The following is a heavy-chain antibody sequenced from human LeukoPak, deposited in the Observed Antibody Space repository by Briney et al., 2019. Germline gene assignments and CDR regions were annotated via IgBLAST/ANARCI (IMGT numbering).Heavy chain of an antibody. J-gene: IGHJ4*02. V-gene: IGHV3-20*04. CDR1: GFTFDDYG. CDR2: INWNGGST. D-gene: IGHD3-22*01. Sequence: GGSLRLSCAASGFTFDDYGMSWVRQAPGKGLEWVSGINWNGGSTGYADSVKGRFTISRDNAKNSLYLQMNSLRAEDTALYYCARAGDYYDSSGTGPPPSHYWGQGTLVTVSS. CDR3: ARAGDYYDSSGTGPPPSHY.